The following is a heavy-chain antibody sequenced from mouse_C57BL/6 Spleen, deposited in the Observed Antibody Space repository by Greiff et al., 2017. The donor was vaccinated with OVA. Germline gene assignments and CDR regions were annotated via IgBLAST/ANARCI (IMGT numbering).Heavy chain of an antibody. CDR3: ARDSELGYYFDY. V-gene: IGHV5-17*01. CDR1: GFTFSDYG. D-gene: IGHD4-1*01. Sequence: EVKLVESGGGLVKPGGSLKLSCAASGFTFSDYGMHWVRQAPEKGLEWVAYISSGSSTIYYADTVKGRFTISRDNAKNTLFLQMTSLRSEDTAMYYCARDSELGYYFDYWGQGTTLTVSS. J-gene: IGHJ2*01. CDR2: ISSGSSTI.